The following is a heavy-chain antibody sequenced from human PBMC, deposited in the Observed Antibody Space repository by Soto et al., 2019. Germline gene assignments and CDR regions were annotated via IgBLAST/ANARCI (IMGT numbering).Heavy chain of an antibody. J-gene: IGHJ4*02. V-gene: IGHV3-11*01. CDR3: ARVRAARFYDILTGYYSPDY. CDR1: GFTFSDYY. CDR2: ISSSGSTI. Sequence: GALRLSCAASGFTFSDYYMSWIRQAPGKGLEWVSYISSSGSTIYYADSVKGRFTISRDNAKNSLYLQMNSLRAEDTAVYYCARVRAARFYDILTGYYSPDYWGQGTLVTVSS. D-gene: IGHD3-9*01.